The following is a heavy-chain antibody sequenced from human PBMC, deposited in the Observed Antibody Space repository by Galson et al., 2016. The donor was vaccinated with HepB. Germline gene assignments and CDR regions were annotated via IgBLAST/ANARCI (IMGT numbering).Heavy chain of an antibody. CDR3: ASFDDFGEYVFHT. CDR1: GGSISTYY. V-gene: IGHV4-59*01. J-gene: IGHJ3*02. D-gene: IGHD3-10*01. CDR2: INSSGNT. Sequence: SETLSLTCTVSGGSISTYYWTWIRQRPGKGLEWIGFINSSGNTNYSLSLNTRLTMSIETSKNHFSLKLTSVTAADTAVYYCASFDDFGEYVFHTWGQGTPVTVSS.